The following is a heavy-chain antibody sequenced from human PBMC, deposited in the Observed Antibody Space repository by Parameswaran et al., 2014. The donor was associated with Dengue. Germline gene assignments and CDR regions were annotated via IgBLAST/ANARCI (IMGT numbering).Heavy chain of an antibody. CDR3: ARGRRVATIVLHLVRMYYFDY. CDR2: INHSGST. Sequence: RWIRQPPGKGLEWIGEINHSGSTNYNPSLKSRVTISVDTSKNQFSLKLSSVTAADTAVYYCARGRRVATIVLHLVRMYYFDYWGQGTLVTVSS. D-gene: IGHD5-12*01. J-gene: IGHJ4*02. V-gene: IGHV4-34*01.